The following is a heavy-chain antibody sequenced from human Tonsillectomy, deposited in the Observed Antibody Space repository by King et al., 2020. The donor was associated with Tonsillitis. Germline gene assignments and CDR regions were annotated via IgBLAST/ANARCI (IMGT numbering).Heavy chain of an antibody. D-gene: IGHD2-21*02. Sequence: VQLVESGGGLVQPGGSLRLSCAASGFTFSSYWMNWVRQARGKGLEWVANIKQEGSEKYYVDSVKGRFTLSRDNAKNSLYLQMNSLRAEDTAVYYWARERYCGGDSAYYFDSSGQGTLVSVSS. CDR3: ARERYCGGDSAYYFDS. J-gene: IGHJ4*02. V-gene: IGHV3-7*01. CDR2: IKQEGSEK. CDR1: GFTFSSYW.